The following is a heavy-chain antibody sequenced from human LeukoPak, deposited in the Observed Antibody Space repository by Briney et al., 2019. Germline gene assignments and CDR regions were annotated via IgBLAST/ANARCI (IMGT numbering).Heavy chain of an antibody. CDR3: ARDLKLGTGEPNAFDI. CDR1: GFTFSSYS. Sequence: PGGSLRLSCAASGFTFSSYSMNWVRQAPGKGLEWVSSISSSSSYIYYADSVKGRFTISRDNAKNSLYLKMNSLRAEDTAVYYCARDLKLGTGEPNAFDIWGQGTMVTVSS. D-gene: IGHD7-27*01. CDR2: ISSSSSYI. J-gene: IGHJ3*02. V-gene: IGHV3-21*01.